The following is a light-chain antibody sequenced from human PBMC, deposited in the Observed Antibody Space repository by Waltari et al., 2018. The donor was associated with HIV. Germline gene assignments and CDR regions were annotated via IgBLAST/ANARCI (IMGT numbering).Light chain of an antibody. CDR1: QSVNSN. J-gene: IGKJ1*01. CDR2: GAS. V-gene: IGKV3-15*01. CDR3: QQYNYWWT. Sequence: EIVLTQSPATLSVSPGERATLSCRARQSVNSNLAWYQQKPGQAPRLLIDGASTRATDVPVRFSGSGSGTEFTLTISSLQSEDSAVYFCQQYNYWWTFGQGTKVEIK.